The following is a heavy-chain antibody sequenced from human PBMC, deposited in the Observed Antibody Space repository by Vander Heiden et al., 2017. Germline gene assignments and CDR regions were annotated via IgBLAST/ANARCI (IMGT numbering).Heavy chain of an antibody. D-gene: IGHD1-1*01. V-gene: IGHV3-9*01. CDR3: AKMEGAFDI. CDR2: ISWNSGNM. Sequence: EVQVVEPGGGVGQQGRSLRLSCAAPGFSFGEYAMHWFRQAPGKGLEWVSGISWNSGNMGYADSVRGRFTISRDNARNSLYLQMNCLRAEDTALYYCAKMEGAFDIWGQGTMVTVSS. J-gene: IGHJ3*02. CDR1: GFSFGEYA.